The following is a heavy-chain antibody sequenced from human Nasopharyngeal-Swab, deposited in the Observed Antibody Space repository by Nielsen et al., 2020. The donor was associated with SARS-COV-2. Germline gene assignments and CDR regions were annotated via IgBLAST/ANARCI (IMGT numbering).Heavy chain of an antibody. J-gene: IGHJ6*02. CDR3: ARDVASGFGELFPLLRGLDI. Sequence: GGSLRLSCAASGFTINSFAMHWVRQAPGKGLEWVAVISYDGNNKYYADSMKGRFTISRDNSKNTVYLQMNSLRPEDTAVYYCARDVASGFGELFPLLRGLDIWGHGTTVTVSS. D-gene: IGHD3-10*01. CDR1: GFTINSFA. CDR2: ISYDGNNK. V-gene: IGHV3-30-3*01.